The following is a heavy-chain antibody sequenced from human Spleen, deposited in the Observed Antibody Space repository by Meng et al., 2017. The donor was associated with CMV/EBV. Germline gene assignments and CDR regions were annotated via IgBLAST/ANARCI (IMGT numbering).Heavy chain of an antibody. CDR3: VRSPGSCSSTSCYSNHFDY. D-gene: IGHD2-2*01. CDR1: GFTVNNNC. V-gene: IGHV3-21*06. Sequence: GESLKISCAASGFTVNNNCMNWVRQAPGKGLEWVSSISSSGIYIFYANSVEGRFTISRDNAKNSLHLQMNNLRAEDTAVYYCVRSPGSCSSTSCYSNHFDYWGQGALVTVSS. J-gene: IGHJ4*02. CDR2: ISSSGIYI.